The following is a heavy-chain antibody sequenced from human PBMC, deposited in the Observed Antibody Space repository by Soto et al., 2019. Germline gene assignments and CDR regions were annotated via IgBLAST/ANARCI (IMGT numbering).Heavy chain of an antibody. Sequence: ASVKVSCKASGYTFTGYYMHWVRQAPGQGLEWMGWINPNSGGTNYAQKFQGWVTMTRDTSISTAYMELSRLRSDDTAVYYCARGYYYGSGGIDYYYYYMDVWGKGTTVTVSS. CDR1: GYTFTGYY. CDR3: ARGYYYGSGGIDYYYYYMDV. CDR2: INPNSGGT. D-gene: IGHD3-10*01. J-gene: IGHJ6*03. V-gene: IGHV1-2*04.